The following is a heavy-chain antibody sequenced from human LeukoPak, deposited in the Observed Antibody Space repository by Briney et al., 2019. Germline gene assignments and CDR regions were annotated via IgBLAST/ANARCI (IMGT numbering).Heavy chain of an antibody. CDR2: IYHSGST. V-gene: IGHV4-4*02. J-gene: IGHJ4*02. D-gene: IGHD5-12*01. CDR3: ARAPGYSGYGFFDY. CDR1: GGSISSSNW. Sequence: SETLSLTCAVSGGSISSSNWWSWVRQPPGKGLEWIGEIYHSGSTNYNPSLKSRVTISVDKSKNQFSLKLSSMTAADTAVYYCARAPGYSGYGFFDYWGQGTLVTVSS.